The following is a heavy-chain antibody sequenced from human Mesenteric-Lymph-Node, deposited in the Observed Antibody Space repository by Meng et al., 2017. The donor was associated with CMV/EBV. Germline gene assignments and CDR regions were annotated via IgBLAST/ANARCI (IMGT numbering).Heavy chain of an antibody. J-gene: IGHJ4*02. CDR1: FPSYG. Sequence: FPSYGISWVRQAPGQVLEWMGWISAYNGNTKYSQKFQGKITITRNTSASTTCMELSSLRSEDTAVYYCARARRVGRHSSGWYSPLGYWGQGTLVTVSS. D-gene: IGHD6-19*01. CDR3: ARARRVGRHSSGWYSPLGY. V-gene: IGHV1-18*04. CDR2: ISAYNGNT.